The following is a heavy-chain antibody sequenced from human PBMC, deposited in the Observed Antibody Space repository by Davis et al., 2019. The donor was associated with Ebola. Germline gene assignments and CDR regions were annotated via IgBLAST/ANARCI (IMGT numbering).Heavy chain of an antibody. D-gene: IGHD4-17*01. CDR2: IKPDGSEK. CDR3: VRTTYGAPEY. V-gene: IGHV3-7*01. CDR1: GFTFSNAW. J-gene: IGHJ4*02. Sequence: GESLKISCAASGFTFSNAWMSWVRQAPGKGLEWVANIKPDGSEKNYVDSVKGRFTISRDNAKSTLYLQMNSLTAEDTAVYYCVRTTYGAPEYWGQGTLVTVSS.